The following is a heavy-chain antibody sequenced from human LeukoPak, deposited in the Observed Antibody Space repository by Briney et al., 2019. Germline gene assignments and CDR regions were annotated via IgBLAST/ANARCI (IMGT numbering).Heavy chain of an antibody. Sequence: GGSLRLSCAASGFTFSSYWMNWVRQAPGKGLEWVANINQDGSEKYYVDSVKGRFIITRDNAKNSLYLQMNSLRADDTAVYYCVRAMDVWGQGTTVTVSS. CDR3: VRAMDV. V-gene: IGHV3-7*01. CDR2: INQDGSEK. J-gene: IGHJ6*02. CDR1: GFTFSSYW.